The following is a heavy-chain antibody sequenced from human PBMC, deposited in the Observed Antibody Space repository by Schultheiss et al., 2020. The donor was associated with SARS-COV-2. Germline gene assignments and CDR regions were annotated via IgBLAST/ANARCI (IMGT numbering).Heavy chain of an antibody. CDR3: ARGVGGFDS. D-gene: IGHD3-16*01. Sequence: GESLKISCAASGFTFSSYAMSWVRQAPGKGLEWVSAISGSGGSTYYADSVKGRFTISRDNAKNALYLQMNSLRAEDTAVYYCARGVGGFDSWGQGTLVTVSS. CDR2: ISGSGGST. J-gene: IGHJ4*02. CDR1: GFTFSSYA. V-gene: IGHV3-23*01.